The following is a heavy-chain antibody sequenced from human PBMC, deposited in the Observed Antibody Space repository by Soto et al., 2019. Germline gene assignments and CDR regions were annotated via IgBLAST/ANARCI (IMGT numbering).Heavy chain of an antibody. J-gene: IGHJ6*03. D-gene: IGHD6-6*01. CDR2: INHSGST. CDR3: ARDGYSSSSLVRYYYYYYMDV. CDR1: GGSFSGYY. V-gene: IGHV4-34*01. Sequence: SETLSLTCAVYGGSFSGYYWSWIRQPPGKGLEWIGEINHSGSTNYSPSLKSRVTISVDTSKNQFSLKLSSVTAADTAVYYCARDGYSSSSLVRYYYYYYMDVWGKGTTVTVSS.